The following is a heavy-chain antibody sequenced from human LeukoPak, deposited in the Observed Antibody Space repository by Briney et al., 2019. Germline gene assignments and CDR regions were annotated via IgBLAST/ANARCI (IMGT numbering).Heavy chain of an antibody. CDR2: ISYDGSNK. D-gene: IGHD6-19*01. V-gene: IGHV3-30*18. Sequence: GRSLRLSCAASGFTFSSYGMHWVRQAPGKGLEWVAVISYDGSNKYYADSVKGRFTISRDNSKNTLYLQMNSLRAEDTAVYYCAKDSGEWLDQYYFDYWGQGTLVTASS. CDR1: GFTFSSYG. CDR3: AKDSGEWLDQYYFDY. J-gene: IGHJ4*02.